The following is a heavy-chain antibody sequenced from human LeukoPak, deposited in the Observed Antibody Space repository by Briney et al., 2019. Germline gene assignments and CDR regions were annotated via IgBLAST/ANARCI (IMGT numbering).Heavy chain of an antibody. D-gene: IGHD6-6*01. CDR3: ARGPDDSSSALSYYYCGMDV. CDR1: GYTFTSYD. Sequence: GASVKVSCKASGYTFTSYDINWVRQATGQGLEWMGWMNPNSGNTGYAQKFQGRVTMTRNTSISTAYMELSSLRSEDTAVYYCARGPDDSSSALSYYYCGMDVWGQGTTVTVSS. J-gene: IGHJ6*02. CDR2: MNPNSGNT. V-gene: IGHV1-8*01.